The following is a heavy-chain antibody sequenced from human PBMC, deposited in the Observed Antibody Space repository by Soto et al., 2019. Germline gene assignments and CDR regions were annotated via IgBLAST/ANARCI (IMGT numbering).Heavy chain of an antibody. J-gene: IGHJ4*02. CDR2: ISYDGSNK. Sequence: QTGGSLRLSCAASGFTFSSYAMHWVRQAPGKGLEWVAVISYDGSNKYYADSVKGRFTISRDNSKNTLYLQVNSLRAEDTAVYYCARDAYYYDSSGYLDYWGQGTLVTVSS. CDR3: ARDAYYYDSSGYLDY. D-gene: IGHD3-22*01. V-gene: IGHV3-30-3*01. CDR1: GFTFSSYA.